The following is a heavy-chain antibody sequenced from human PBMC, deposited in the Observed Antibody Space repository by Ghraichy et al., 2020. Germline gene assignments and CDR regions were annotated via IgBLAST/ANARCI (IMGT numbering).Heavy chain of an antibody. CDR3: ARPSVVVAAPPHDAFDV. D-gene: IGHD2-15*01. Sequence: SVKVSCKASGGTFSSYAAISWVRQAPGQGLEWMGGIIPISGTTNNVQKFQGRVTITADESTRTVYMELSSLRSDDTAVYYCARPSVVVAAPPHDAFDVWGQGTMGTVSS. CDR2: IIPISGTT. J-gene: IGHJ3*01. CDR1: GGTFSSYA. V-gene: IGHV1-69*13.